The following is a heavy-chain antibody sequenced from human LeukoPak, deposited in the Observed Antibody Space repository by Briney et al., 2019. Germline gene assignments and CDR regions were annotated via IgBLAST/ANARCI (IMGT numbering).Heavy chain of an antibody. V-gene: IGHV1-69*05. J-gene: IGHJ4*02. CDR3: ARAIWSGYSSYYFDY. CDR1: GGTFSSYA. CDR2: IIPIFGTA. D-gene: IGHD3-3*01. Sequence: ASVKVSCKASGGTFSSYAISWVRQAPGQGLEWMGRIIPIFGTANYAQKFQGRVTITTDESTSTAYMELSSLRSEDTAVYYCARAIWSGYSSYYFDYWGQGTLVTVSS.